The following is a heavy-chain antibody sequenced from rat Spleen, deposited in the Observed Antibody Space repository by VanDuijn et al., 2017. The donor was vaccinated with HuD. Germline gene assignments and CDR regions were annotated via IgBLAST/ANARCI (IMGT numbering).Heavy chain of an antibody. D-gene: IGHD1-12*01. CDR1: GFTFSDYY. CDR2: ISTGGGNT. Sequence: EVQLVESGGGLVQPGRSMKLSCAASGFTFSDYYMAWVRQAPTKGLEWVASISTGGGNTYYRDSVKGRFTISRDNAKSTLYLQMDSLRSEDTATYYCTTTGYEDYWGQGVMVTVSS. V-gene: IGHV5-25*01. J-gene: IGHJ2*01. CDR3: TTTGYEDY.